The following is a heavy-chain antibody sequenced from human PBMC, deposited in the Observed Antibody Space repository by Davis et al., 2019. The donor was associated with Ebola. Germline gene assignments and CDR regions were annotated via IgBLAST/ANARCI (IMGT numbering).Heavy chain of an antibody. Sequence: SETLSLTCAVSGGSISSSNWWSWVRQPPGKGLDWLGEIYHSGSTNYNPSLKSRVTISVDKSKNQFSLKLSSVTAADTAVYYCARDPTTRGYFDYWGQGTLVTVSS. V-gene: IGHV4-4*02. CDR1: GGSISSSNW. CDR2: IYHSGST. J-gene: IGHJ4*02. D-gene: IGHD4-17*01. CDR3: ARDPTTRGYFDY.